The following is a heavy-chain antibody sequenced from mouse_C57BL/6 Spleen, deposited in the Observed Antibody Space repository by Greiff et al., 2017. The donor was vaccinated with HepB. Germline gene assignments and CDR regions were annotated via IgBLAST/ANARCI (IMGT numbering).Heavy chain of an antibody. CDR1: GYTFTDYE. D-gene: IGHD1-1*01. J-gene: IGHJ4*01. V-gene: IGHV1-15*01. CDR2: IDPETGGT. CDR3: TMPITTVVSNYAMDY. Sequence: QVHVKQSGAELVRPGASVTLSCKASGYTFTDYEMHWVKQTPVHGLEWIGAIDPETGGTAYNQKFKGKAILTADKSSSTAYMELRSLTSEDSAVYYCTMPITTVVSNYAMDYWGQGASVTVSS.